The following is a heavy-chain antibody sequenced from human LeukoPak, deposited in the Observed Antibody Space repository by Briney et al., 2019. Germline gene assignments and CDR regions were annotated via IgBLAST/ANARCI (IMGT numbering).Heavy chain of an antibody. J-gene: IGHJ5*02. V-gene: IGHV4-59*12. CDR3: ARGITMVRGASGWFDP. CDR1: GGSISSYY. Sequence: SETLSLTCTVSGGSISSYYWSWIRQPPGKGLEWIGYIYYSGSTNYNPSLKSRVTISVDTSKNQFSLKLSSVTAADTAVYYCARGITMVRGASGWFDPWGQGTLVTVSS. D-gene: IGHD3-10*01. CDR2: IYYSGST.